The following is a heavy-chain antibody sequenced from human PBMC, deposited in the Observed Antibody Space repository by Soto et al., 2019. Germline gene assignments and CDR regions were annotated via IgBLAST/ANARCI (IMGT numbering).Heavy chain of an antibody. CDR2: ISYDGSNK. Sequence: QVQLVESGGGVVQPGRSLRLSCAASGFTFSSYAMHWVRQAPGKGLEWVAVISYDGSNKYYADSVKGRFTISRDNSKNTLYLQMNSLRAEDTAVYYCAPAPMSLEKQLGDYWGQGTLVTVSS. V-gene: IGHV3-30-3*01. CDR3: APAPMSLEKQLGDY. CDR1: GFTFSSYA. J-gene: IGHJ4*02. D-gene: IGHD6-6*01.